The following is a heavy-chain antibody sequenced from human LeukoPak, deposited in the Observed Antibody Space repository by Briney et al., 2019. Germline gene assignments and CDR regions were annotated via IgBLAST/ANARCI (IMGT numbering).Heavy chain of an antibody. CDR2: IKEDGSQK. D-gene: IGHD1-1*01. Sequence: PGGSLRLSCAASRFTFSSSWMTWVRQPLGKRLEYVANIKEDGSQKYYEDSVKGRFTISRDNVKNSLYLQMDSLRAEDTAVYFCARNLAYNAFDIWGQGTVVNVSS. J-gene: IGHJ3*02. CDR3: ARNLAYNAFDI. V-gene: IGHV3-7*01. CDR1: RFTFSSSW.